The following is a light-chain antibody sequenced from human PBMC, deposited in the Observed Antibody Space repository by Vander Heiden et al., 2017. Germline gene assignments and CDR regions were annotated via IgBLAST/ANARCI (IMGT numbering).Light chain of an antibody. CDR1: QNITSN. J-gene: IGKJ4*01. V-gene: IGKV3D-15*01. Sequence: EILMTQSPASLSVSPGERVTLSCTASQNITSNLAWYQQKPGRAPRLLIYGASIRATGIPARFSGGGSGTDFTLTISSLQSEDFAVYYCQQCRDWPLTFGGGTKVELK. CDR3: QQCRDWPLT. CDR2: GAS.